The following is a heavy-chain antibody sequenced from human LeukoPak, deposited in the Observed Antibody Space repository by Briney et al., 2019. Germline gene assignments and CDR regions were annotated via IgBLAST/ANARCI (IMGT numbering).Heavy chain of an antibody. CDR2: IKQDGSEK. Sequence: GGSLRLSCAASGFTFNTYWMSWVRQAPGKGLEWVANIKQDGSEKYYVDSVKGRFTISRDNAKNSLYLQMSSLRAEDTAVYYCARHNLRGGYYYWGQGTLVTVSS. CDR1: GFTFNTYW. J-gene: IGHJ4*02. V-gene: IGHV3-7*01. D-gene: IGHD3-22*01. CDR3: ARHNLRGGYYY.